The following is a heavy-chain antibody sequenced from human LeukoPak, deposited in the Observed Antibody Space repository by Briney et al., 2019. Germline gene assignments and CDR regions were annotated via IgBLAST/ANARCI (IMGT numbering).Heavy chain of an antibody. J-gene: IGHJ4*02. CDR1: GYSFTTHW. CDR3: ARSSLFGSGTYYGVNFDY. D-gene: IGHD3-10*01. Sequence: GEPLKISCKGSGYSFTTHWIAWVRQMPGKGLEGMGIIYPGDSDTKYSPSFQGQVTISADKSITTAYLQWSSLKASDTAIYYCARSSLFGSGTYYGVNFDYWGQGTLVTVSS. V-gene: IGHV5-51*01. CDR2: IYPGDSDT.